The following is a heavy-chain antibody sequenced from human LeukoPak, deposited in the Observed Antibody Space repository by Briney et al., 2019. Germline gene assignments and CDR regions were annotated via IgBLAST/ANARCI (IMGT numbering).Heavy chain of an antibody. V-gene: IGHV3-30*02. J-gene: IGHJ4*02. Sequence: QSGGSPRLSCAASGFTFSSYGMHWVRQAPGKGLEWVAFIRYDGSNKYYADSVKGRFTISRDNAKKSLYLQMNSLRADDTAFYYCARVVQDSSGYRPLDQWGQGTLVTVSS. CDR3: ARVVQDSSGYRPLDQ. D-gene: IGHD3-22*01. CDR2: IRYDGSNK. CDR1: GFTFSSYG.